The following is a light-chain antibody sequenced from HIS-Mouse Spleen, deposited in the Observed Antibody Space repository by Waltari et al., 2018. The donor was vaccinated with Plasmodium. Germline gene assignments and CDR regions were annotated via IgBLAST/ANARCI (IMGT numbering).Light chain of an antibody. CDR1: QSVSSN. CDR2: GAS. V-gene: IGKV3-15*01. Sequence: EILMTHSPAPLSVSPGERATLACRASQSVSSNLAWYQQKPRQPPRILIYGASTRATGIPARFSGSGSGTEFTLTISSMQSEDFATYYCQQYYSYPRTFGQGTKVEIK. J-gene: IGKJ1*01. CDR3: QQYYSYPRT.